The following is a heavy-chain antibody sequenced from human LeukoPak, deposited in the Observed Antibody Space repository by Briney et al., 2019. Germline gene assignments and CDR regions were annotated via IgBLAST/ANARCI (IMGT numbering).Heavy chain of an antibody. CDR3: AVMLTMVRGAVGDH. CDR1: GYTFTGYY. CDR2: INPNSGGT. J-gene: IGHJ4*02. V-gene: IGHV1-2*02. Sequence: ASVKVSCKTSGYTFTGYYMHWVRQAPGQGLQWMGWINPNSGGTKYAPTFQGRVTMTRDTSISTAHMELSRLTFDDTAVYYCAVMLTMVRGAVGDHWGQGTLVTVSS. D-gene: IGHD3-10*01.